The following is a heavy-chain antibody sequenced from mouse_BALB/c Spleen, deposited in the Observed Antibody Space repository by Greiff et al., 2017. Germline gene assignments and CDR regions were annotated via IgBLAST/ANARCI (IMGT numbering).Heavy chain of an antibody. CDR3: KALDYAFDD. CDR1: GFNIKDYY. J-gene: IGHJ2*01. D-gene: IGHD2-4*01. CDR2: IDPENGDT. V-gene: IGHV14-4*02. Sequence: EVQLQQSGAELVRSGASVKLSCTASGFNIKDYYMHWVKQRPEQGLEWIGWIDPENGDTEYAPKFQGKATMTADTSSNTAYLQLSSLTSEDTAVYYCKALDYAFDDWGQGTTLTVSS.